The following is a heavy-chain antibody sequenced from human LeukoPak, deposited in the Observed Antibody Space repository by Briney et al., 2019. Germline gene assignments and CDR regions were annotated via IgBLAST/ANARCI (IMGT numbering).Heavy chain of an antibody. Sequence: ASVKVSCKASGYTFTSYGISWVRQAPGQGLEWMGWISAYNGNTNYAQKLQGRVTMTTDTSTSTAYMELRSLRSDDTAVYYCARDLHDILTGYYFDYWGQGTLVTVSS. CDR3: ARDLHDILTGYYFDY. CDR1: GYTFTSYG. V-gene: IGHV1-18*01. CDR2: ISAYNGNT. J-gene: IGHJ4*02. D-gene: IGHD3-9*01.